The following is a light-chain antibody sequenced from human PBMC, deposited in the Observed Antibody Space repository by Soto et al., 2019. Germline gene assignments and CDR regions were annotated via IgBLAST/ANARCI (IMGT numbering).Light chain of an antibody. Sequence: EIVLTQSPGTLSLSPGERATLSCMASQGVGSTYLAWYQQKPGQAPKLLIYGVSSRATGIPDRFSGSGSGTDFTLTISRLEPEDFAVYDCQQYGTSPLTFGPGTKVD. CDR2: GVS. CDR1: QGVGSTY. V-gene: IGKV3-20*01. CDR3: QQYGTSPLT. J-gene: IGKJ3*01.